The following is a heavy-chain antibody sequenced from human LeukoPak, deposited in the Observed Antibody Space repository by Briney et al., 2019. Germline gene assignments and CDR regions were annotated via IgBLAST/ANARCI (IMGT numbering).Heavy chain of an antibody. Sequence: SVKVSCKASGGAFSSYTFSWVRQAPGQGLEWMGRIIPILGIANYAQKFQGRVTITADKSTSTAYMELSSLRSEDTAVYYCARGSGQAVDFWFDPWGQGTLVTVSS. V-gene: IGHV1-69*02. CDR2: IIPILGIA. CDR1: GGAFSSYT. CDR3: ARGSGQAVDFWFDP. J-gene: IGHJ5*02. D-gene: IGHD3/OR15-3a*01.